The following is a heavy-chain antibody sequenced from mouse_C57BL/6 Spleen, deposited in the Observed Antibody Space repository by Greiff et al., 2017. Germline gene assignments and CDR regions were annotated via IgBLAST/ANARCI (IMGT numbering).Heavy chain of an antibody. CDR2: IYPRSGNT. CDR1: GYTFTSYG. Sequence: VQLQESGAELARPGASVKLSCKASGYTFTSYGISWVKQRTGQGLEWIGEIYPRSGNTYYNEKFKGKATLTADKSSSTAYMELRSLTSEDSAVYFCARRGVGDYEGGYWGQGTTVTVAS. J-gene: IGHJ2*01. V-gene: IGHV1-81*01. CDR3: ARRGVGDYEGGY. D-gene: IGHD2-4*01.